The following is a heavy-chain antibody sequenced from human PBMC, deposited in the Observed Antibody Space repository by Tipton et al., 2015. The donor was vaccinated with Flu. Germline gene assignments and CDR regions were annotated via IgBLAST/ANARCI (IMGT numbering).Heavy chain of an antibody. CDR1: GGSISSGSYY. V-gene: IGHV4-61*02. CDR2: IYTSGST. CDR3: ASRLNGDVDY. J-gene: IGHJ4*02. D-gene: IGHD4-17*01. Sequence: TLSLTCTVSGGSISSGSYYWSWIRQPAGKGLEWIGRIYTSGSTNYNPSLESRVTISVDTSKNQFSLKLSSVTAADTAVYYCASRLNGDVDYWGQGTLVTVSS.